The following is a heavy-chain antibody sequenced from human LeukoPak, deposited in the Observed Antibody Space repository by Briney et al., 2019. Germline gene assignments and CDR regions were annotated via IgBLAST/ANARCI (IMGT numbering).Heavy chain of an antibody. V-gene: IGHV3-30*02. CDR1: GFTFSTYG. J-gene: IGHJ4*02. CDR2: IRFDGTNK. CDR3: AKDPFRFSSHFDY. Sequence: GGSLRLSCAASGFTFSTYGMHWVRQAPGKGLEWVAFIRFDGTNKYYPDSVQGRFTISRDNSKNTLFLQMDSLRAEDTAVYYCAKDPFRFSSHFDYWGQGTLVTVSS. D-gene: IGHD3-3*01.